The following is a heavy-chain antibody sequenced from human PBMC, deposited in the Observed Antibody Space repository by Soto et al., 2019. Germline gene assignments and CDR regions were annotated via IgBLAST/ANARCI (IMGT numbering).Heavy chain of an antibody. J-gene: IGHJ4*02. D-gene: IGHD3-16*02. CDR1: GFTFSSYA. Sequence: PGGSLRLSCAASGFTFSSYAMSWVRQAPGEGLEWVSAISGSGGSTYYADSVKGRFTISRDNSKNTLYLQMNSLRAEDTAVYYCAKAWDYDYIWVCYRYQTPTAPVDYWGQGTLVTVSS. CDR2: ISGSGGST. V-gene: IGHV3-23*01. CDR3: AKAWDYDYIWVCYRYQTPTAPVDY.